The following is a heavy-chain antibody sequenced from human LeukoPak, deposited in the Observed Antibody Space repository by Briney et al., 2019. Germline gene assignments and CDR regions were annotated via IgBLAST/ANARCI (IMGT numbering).Heavy chain of an antibody. J-gene: IGHJ4*02. Sequence: GGSLRLSCAASGFTFSSYWMHWVRQAPGKGLVWVSRINSDGSDTSYADSVKGRFTISRANAKNRLYLQMNSLRAEDTAVYYCARGSGTYYYDSSGFVWGQGTLVTVSS. CDR2: INSDGSDT. CDR3: ARGSGTYYYDSSGFV. D-gene: IGHD3-22*01. V-gene: IGHV3-74*01. CDR1: GFTFSSYW.